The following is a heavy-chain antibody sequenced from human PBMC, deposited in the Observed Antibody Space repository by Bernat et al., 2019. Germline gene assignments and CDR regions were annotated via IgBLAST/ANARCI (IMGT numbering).Heavy chain of an antibody. Sequence: EVQLVESGGGLVKPGGSLRLSCAASGFTFSSYSMNWVRQAPGKGLEWVSSISSSSSYKYYAGSVKGRFTISRDNAKNSLYLQMNSLRAEDTAVYYCARGLGYGDYSLFDYWGQGTLVTVSS. V-gene: IGHV3-21*01. CDR2: ISSSSSYK. CDR1: GFTFSSYS. D-gene: IGHD4-17*01. J-gene: IGHJ4*02. CDR3: ARGLGYGDYSLFDY.